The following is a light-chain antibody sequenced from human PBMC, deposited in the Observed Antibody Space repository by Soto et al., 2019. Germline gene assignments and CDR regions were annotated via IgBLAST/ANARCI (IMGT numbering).Light chain of an antibody. J-gene: IGKJ5*01. CDR3: QQRYNWPLIT. CDR2: GAS. Sequence: DIVLTQSPGTQSPSPLERATLSCRASQSVSSSYLAWYQQKPGQAPRLLIYGASSRATGIPDRFSGSGSGTDFTLTISSLDPEDFAVYYCQQRYNWPLITFGQGTRLEIK. CDR1: QSVSSSY. V-gene: IGKV3D-20*02.